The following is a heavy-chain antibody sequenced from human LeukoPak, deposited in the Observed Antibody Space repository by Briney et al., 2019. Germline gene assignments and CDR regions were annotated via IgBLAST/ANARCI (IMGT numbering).Heavy chain of an antibody. V-gene: IGHV3-21*01. CDR3: ARAYDFWSGYADY. J-gene: IGHJ4*02. Sequence: GGSLRLSCAVSGFTLNSNAMCWVRQAPGKGLEWVSSISSSSSYIYYADSVKGRFTISRDNAKNSLYLQMNSLRAEDTAVYYCARAYDFWSGYADYWGQGTLVTVSS. D-gene: IGHD3-3*01. CDR2: ISSSSSYI. CDR1: GFTLNSNA.